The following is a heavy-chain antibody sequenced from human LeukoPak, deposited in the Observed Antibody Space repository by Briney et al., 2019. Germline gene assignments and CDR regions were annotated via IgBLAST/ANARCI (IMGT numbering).Heavy chain of an antibody. CDR2: ISGGDGST. D-gene: IGHD2-15*01. CDR3: AKSGLNRFDY. Sequence: HSGGSLRLSCAASGFTFSSYAMSWVRQAPGKVLEWVSTISGGDGSTYYAVSVKGRFTISRDNSKNTVYLQMNSLRAEDTAVYYCAKSGLNRFDYWGQGTLVTVSS. CDR1: GFTFSSYA. V-gene: IGHV3-23*01. J-gene: IGHJ4*02.